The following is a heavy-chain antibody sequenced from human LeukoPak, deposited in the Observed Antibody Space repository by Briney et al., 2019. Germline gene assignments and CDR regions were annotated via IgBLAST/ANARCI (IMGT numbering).Heavy chain of an antibody. J-gene: IGHJ3*02. CDR2: ISSSSSTI. D-gene: IGHD3-22*01. CDR1: GFTFSSYS. V-gene: IGHV3-48*01. Sequence: GGSLRLSCAASGFTFSSYSMNWVRQAPGKGLEWVSYISSSSSTIYYADSVKGRFTISRDNAKNSLYLQMNSLRAEDTAVYYCARDRNYYDSSGYETDAFDIWGQGTMVTVSS. CDR3: ARDRNYYDSSGYETDAFDI.